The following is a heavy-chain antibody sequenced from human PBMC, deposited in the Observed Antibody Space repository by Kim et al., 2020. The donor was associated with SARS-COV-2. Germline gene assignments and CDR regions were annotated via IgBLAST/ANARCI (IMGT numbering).Heavy chain of an antibody. CDR3: AKDYRGVATIAY. J-gene: IGHJ4*02. V-gene: IGHV3-74*01. Sequence: NYADSVKGRFPSSRDNAKNTLYLEMNRLRAEDTAVYYCAKDYRGVATIAYWGRGSLVAV. D-gene: IGHD5-12*01.